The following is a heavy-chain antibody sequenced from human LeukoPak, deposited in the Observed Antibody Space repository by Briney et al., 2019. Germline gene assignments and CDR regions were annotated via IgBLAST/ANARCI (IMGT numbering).Heavy chain of an antibody. CDR3: ARVYSGYDAFDI. V-gene: IGHV4-34*01. D-gene: IGHD5-12*01. Sequence: KPSETLSLTCAVYGGSFSGYYWSWIRQPPGKGLEWIGEINHSGSTNYNPSLKSRVTISVDTSKNQFSLKLSSVTAADTAVYYCARVYSGYDAFDIWGQGTMVTVSS. CDR2: INHSGST. J-gene: IGHJ3*02. CDR1: GGSFSGYY.